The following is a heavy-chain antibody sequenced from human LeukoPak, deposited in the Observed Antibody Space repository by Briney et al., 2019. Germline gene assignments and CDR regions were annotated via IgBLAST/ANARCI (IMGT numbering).Heavy chain of an antibody. V-gene: IGHV3-23*01. J-gene: IGHJ4*02. D-gene: IGHD2-2*01. CDR3: AKDQNVVVPAALFDY. CDR1: GFTFSGYA. CDR2: ISGSGGST. Sequence: GGSLRLSCAASGFTFSGYAMSWVRQAPGKGLEWVSAISGSGGSTYYADSVKGRFTISRDNSKNTLYLQMNSLRAEDTAVYYCAKDQNVVVPAALFDYWGQGTLVTVSS.